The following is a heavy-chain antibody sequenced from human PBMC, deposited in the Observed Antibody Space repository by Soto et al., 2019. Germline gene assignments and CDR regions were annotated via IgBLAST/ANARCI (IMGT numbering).Heavy chain of an antibody. CDR3: ARLIGEGYSGTYALDY. Sequence: QVQLVQSGAEVKKPGSSVNVSCKASGGTFNNYAISLVRQATGQGLEWMGGIIPLFGTANYAQKFAGRVTITADKSTDTAYMELSSLKSEDTAVYYCARLIGEGYSGTYALDYWGQGTLVTVSS. D-gene: IGHD1-26*01. J-gene: IGHJ4*02. V-gene: IGHV1-69*06. CDR2: IIPLFGTA. CDR1: GGTFNNYA.